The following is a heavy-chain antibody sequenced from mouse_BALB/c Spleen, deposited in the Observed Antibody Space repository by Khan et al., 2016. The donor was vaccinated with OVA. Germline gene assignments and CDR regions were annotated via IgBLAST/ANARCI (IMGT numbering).Heavy chain of an antibody. CDR2: IWSGGST. J-gene: IGHJ4*01. CDR3: ARKRGVHYNMDY. Sequence: VELVESGPGLVQPSQNLSITCTVSVFSLTNYGVHWVRQPPGKGLEWLGLIWSGGSTDYNAAFISRLSITKDNTKSQVFFKMNSLQADDTAIYYCARKRGVHYNMDYRGQGTSVTVSS. V-gene: IGHV2-4*02. CDR1: VFSLTNYG.